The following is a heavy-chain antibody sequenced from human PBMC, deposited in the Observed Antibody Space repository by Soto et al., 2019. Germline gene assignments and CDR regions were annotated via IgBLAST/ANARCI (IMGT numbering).Heavy chain of an antibody. V-gene: IGHV4-31*03. CDR2: IFYSGST. J-gene: IGHJ6*02. D-gene: IGHD5-18*01. Sequence: QVQLQESGPGLVKPSQALSLTCTVPGGSISSVDNYWSWIRQHPGMGLEWIGNIFYSGSTYYNPSLESRATSXXDXSXXPVFLKLRSVTAPYTPLYYCEIVVNSYGYNYGIDLWDQGTTVTLSS. CDR1: GGSISSVDNY. CDR3: EIVVNSYGYNYGIDL.